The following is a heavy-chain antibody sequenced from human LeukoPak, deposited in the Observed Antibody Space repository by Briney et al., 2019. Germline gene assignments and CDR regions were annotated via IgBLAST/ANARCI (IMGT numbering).Heavy chain of an antibody. CDR1: GFSFSSYG. Sequence: GGSLRLSCAASGFSFSSYGMNWVRQAPGKGLEWVSSISSSSSYIYYADSVKGRFTISRDNAKNSLYLQMNSLRAEDTAVYYCARDQGSGYYDSSGYYPDYWGQGTLVTVSS. D-gene: IGHD3-22*01. J-gene: IGHJ4*02. CDR3: ARDQGSGYYDSSGYYPDY. V-gene: IGHV3-21*01. CDR2: ISSSSSYI.